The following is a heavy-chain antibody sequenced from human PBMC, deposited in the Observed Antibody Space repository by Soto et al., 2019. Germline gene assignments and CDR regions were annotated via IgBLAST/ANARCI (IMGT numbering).Heavy chain of an antibody. CDR2: IYHGGYT. V-gene: IGHV4-30-2*01. CDR3: ARAHYGDYGYGMDV. J-gene: IGHJ6*02. D-gene: IGHD4-17*01. Sequence: PSETLSLTCAVSGGSISSGGYSCSWIRQPPGKGLEWIGYIYHGGYTYYNPSLKSRVTISVDRSKNQFSLKLSSVTAADTAVYYCARAHYGDYGYGMDVWGQGTTVTVSS. CDR1: GGSISSGGYS.